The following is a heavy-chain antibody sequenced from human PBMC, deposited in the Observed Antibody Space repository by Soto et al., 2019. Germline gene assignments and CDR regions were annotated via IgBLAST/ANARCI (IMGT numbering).Heavy chain of an antibody. CDR3: ARGGANEYGYYYVLDF. Sequence: GASVKVSCKASGGTFSSYAISWVRQAPGQGLEWMGGIIPIFGTANYAQKFQGRVTITADESTSTAYMELSSLRSEDTAVYYCARGGANEYGYYYVLDFWGQGSTVTVSS. V-gene: IGHV1-69*13. CDR1: GGTFSSYA. D-gene: IGHD6-6*01. J-gene: IGHJ6*02. CDR2: IIPIFGTA.